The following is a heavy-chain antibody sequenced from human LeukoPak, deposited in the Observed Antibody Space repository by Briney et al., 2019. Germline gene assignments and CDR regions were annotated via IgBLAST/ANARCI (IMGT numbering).Heavy chain of an antibody. J-gene: IGHJ3*02. Sequence: PSETLSLTCTVSGGSISSYYWSWIRQPPGKGLEWIGYIYHSGSTYYNPSLKSRVTISVDRSKNQFSLKLSSVTAADTAVYYCARDCSSTSCYGAFDIWGQGTMVTVSS. CDR2: IYHSGST. D-gene: IGHD2-2*01. CDR1: GGSISSYY. CDR3: ARDCSSTSCYGAFDI. V-gene: IGHV4-59*12.